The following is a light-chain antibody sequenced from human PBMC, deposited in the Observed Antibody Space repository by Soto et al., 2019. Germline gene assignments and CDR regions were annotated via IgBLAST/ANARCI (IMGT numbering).Light chain of an antibody. V-gene: IGKV1-39*01. Sequence: DIQMTQSPSSLSASVGDRVTITCRASQSISKYLNWYQQKPGKAPNLLIYATSNLQSGVPSRFSGSGSGTDFTLNITSLQADDFETYFCKTSYTTPRTFGQGTKLEIK. CDR1: QSISKY. CDR3: KTSYTTPRT. CDR2: ATS. J-gene: IGKJ2*01.